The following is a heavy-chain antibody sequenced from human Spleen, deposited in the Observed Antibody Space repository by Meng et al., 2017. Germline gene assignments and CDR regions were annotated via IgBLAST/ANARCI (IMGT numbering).Heavy chain of an antibody. V-gene: IGHV4-34*01. CDR2: INHSGST. J-gene: IGHJ5*02. CDR1: GGSFSDYF. Sequence: QVQRQQWGAGLLKPSETLSLTCVVSGGSFSDYFWSWIRQPPGKGLEWIGEINHSGSTSYNPSLKSRVTISVDTSKNHFYLKLSSVTAADTAVYYCARDAGDLWGQGTLVTVSS. CDR3: ARDAGDL.